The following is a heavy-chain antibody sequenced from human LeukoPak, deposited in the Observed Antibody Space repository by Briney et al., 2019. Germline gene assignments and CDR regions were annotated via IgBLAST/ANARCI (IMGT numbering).Heavy chain of an antibody. D-gene: IGHD5-18*01. J-gene: IGHJ4*02. CDR1: GGTLSSYA. CDR3: ACWIQLWFLLYF. V-gene: IGHV1-69*13. CDR2: IIPIFGTA. Sequence: ASVKVSCKASGGTLSSYAISWVRQAPGQGLEWMGGIIPIFGTANYAQKFQGRVTITADESTSTAYMELSSLRSEDTAAYYCACWIQLWFLLYFWGQGTLVTVSS.